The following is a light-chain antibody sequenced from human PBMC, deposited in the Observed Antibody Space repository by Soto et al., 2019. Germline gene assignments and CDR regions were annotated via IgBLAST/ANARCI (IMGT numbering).Light chain of an antibody. J-gene: IGKJ5*01. CDR3: QQRHMWPIT. CDR1: QSFRGL. CDR2: DAY. V-gene: IGKV3-11*01. Sequence: LLTQSPVTLSFSPGKRENLSCRASQSFRGLLAWYQQKPGQAPRLLIYDAYNRATGIPPRFSGSGSGTDFTLTISSLEPEDSAVYYCQQRHMWPITFGQGTRLEIK.